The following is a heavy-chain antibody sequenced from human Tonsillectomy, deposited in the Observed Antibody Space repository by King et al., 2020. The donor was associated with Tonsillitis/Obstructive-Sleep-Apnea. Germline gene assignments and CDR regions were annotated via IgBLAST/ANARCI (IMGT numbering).Heavy chain of an antibody. V-gene: IGHV3-30*01. Sequence: VQLVESGGGVVQPGRSLRLSCAASGFTFSSYAMHWVRQAPGKGLEWVAVISYDGSNQYYADSVKGRFIISRDTSKNTLYLQMNSLRVEDTAVYYCARASFDYGDYDYYYYMVVWGKGTTVTVSS. J-gene: IGHJ6*03. CDR2: ISYDGSNQ. D-gene: IGHD4-17*01. CDR1: GFTFSSYA. CDR3: ARASFDYGDYDYYYYMVV.